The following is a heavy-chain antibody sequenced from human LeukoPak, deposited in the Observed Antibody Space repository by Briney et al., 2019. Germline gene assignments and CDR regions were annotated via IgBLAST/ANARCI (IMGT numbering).Heavy chain of an antibody. V-gene: IGHV3-33*01. D-gene: IGHD3-22*01. CDR3: ARIYYYDSSGYYRGAPWGAFDI. Sequence: YPGRSLRLSCAASGFTFSGYGMHWVRQAPGKGLEWVAVIWYDGSNKYYADSVKGRFTISRDNSKNTLYLQMNSLRAEDTAVYYCARIYYYDSSGYYRGAPWGAFDIWGQGTMVTVSS. CDR2: IWYDGSNK. CDR1: GFTFSGYG. J-gene: IGHJ3*02.